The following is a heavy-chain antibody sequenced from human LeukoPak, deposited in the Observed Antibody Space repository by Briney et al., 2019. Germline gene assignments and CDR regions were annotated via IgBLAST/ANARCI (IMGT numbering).Heavy chain of an antibody. D-gene: IGHD7-27*01. CDR2: ISYDGSNK. CDR1: GFTFSSYG. V-gene: IGHV3-30*18. Sequence: PGRSLRLSCAASGFTFSSYGMHWVRQAPGKGLEWVAVISYDGSNKYYADSVKGRFTISRDNSKNTLYLQMNSLRAEDTAVYYCAKDLGSHFDYWGQGTLVTVSS. CDR3: AKDLGSHFDY. J-gene: IGHJ4*02.